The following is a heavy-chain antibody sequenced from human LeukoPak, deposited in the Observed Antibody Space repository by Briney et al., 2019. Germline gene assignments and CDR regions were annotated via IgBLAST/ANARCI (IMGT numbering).Heavy chain of an antibody. CDR3: ARNRRYSSSSSDY. J-gene: IGHJ4*02. Sequence: SETLSLTCIVSGGSISTSAYYWGWIRQPPGEGLQWIGSIYYSGNTYYNSSLKSRVTISVDTSKNQFSLKLSSVTAADTAVYYCARNRRYSSSSSDYWGQGTLVTVSS. CDR2: IYYSGNT. D-gene: IGHD6-6*01. V-gene: IGHV4-39*07. CDR1: GGSISTSAYY.